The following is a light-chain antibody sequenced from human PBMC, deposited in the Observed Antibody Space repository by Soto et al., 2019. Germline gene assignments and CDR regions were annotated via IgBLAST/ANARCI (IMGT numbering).Light chain of an antibody. V-gene: IGLV1-51*01. Sequence: QAVLTQPPSVSAAPGQDVTISCSGSNSNIGINYVSWYQQLPGRGPKLLIYDNNKRPSGTPDRFSSSKSGTSATLAITGLQTGDEADYFCGTWDTSLSALLFGGGTKLTV. CDR2: DNN. CDR3: GTWDTSLSALL. CDR1: NSNIGINY. J-gene: IGLJ2*01.